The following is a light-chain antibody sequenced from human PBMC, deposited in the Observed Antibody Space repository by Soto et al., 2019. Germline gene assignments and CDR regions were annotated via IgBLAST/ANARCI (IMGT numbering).Light chain of an antibody. Sequence: EIVLTQSPATLSVSPGERATLSCRASQSVNQKLGWYQQKPGQAPRLLICVASYRATGIPARFSGSGSGTEYTLTISNLQAEDFAVYYCQQFNNWPHTFGQGTRLEIK. J-gene: IGKJ5*01. CDR1: QSVNQK. V-gene: IGKV3-15*01. CDR2: VAS. CDR3: QQFNNWPHT.